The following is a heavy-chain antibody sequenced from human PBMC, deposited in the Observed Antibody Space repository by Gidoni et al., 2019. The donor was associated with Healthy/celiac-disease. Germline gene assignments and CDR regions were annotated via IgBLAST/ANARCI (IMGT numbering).Heavy chain of an antibody. D-gene: IGHD2-8*01. J-gene: IGHJ6*04. CDR3: ARLPGVKVRDTNVRDV. CDR1: GGSFSGYY. Sequence: QVQLQQWGAGLLKPSETLSLTCAVYGGSFSGYYWSWIRQPPGKGLEWIGEINHSGSTNYNPSLKSRVTISVDTSKNQFSLKLSSVTAADTAVYYCARLPGVKVRDTNVRDVWGKGTTVTVSS. V-gene: IGHV4-34*01. CDR2: INHSGST.